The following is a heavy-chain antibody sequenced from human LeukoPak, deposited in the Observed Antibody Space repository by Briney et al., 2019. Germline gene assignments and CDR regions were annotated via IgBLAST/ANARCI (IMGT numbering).Heavy chain of an antibody. CDR2: IYHSGST. J-gene: IGHJ4*02. CDR1: NGSISSGGYS. V-gene: IGHV4-30-2*01. D-gene: IGHD2-21*02. Sequence: LQTLSLTCAVSNGSISSGGYSWSWIRQPPGKGLEFIGYIYHSGSTYYNPSLKSRGTISVDRSKNQFSLNLNSVTAADTAVYYCARGRRGDYYFDYWGQGTLVTVSS. CDR3: ARGRRGDYYFDY.